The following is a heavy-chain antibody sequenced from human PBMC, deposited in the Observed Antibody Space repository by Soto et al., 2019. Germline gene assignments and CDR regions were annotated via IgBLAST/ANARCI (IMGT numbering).Heavy chain of an antibody. D-gene: IGHD4-17*01. CDR2: IYGGGTT. Sequence: EVQLVESGGGLIQPGGSLRLSCAASGFTVSSHYMSWVRQAPGKGLDWVSVIYGGGTTFYADSVKGRFTISRDNSKNTLYLQMNSLRAEDTAVYYCARDTGRAPFEYWGQGTLVTVSS. CDR3: ARDTGRAPFEY. CDR1: GFTVSSHY. J-gene: IGHJ4*02. V-gene: IGHV3-53*01.